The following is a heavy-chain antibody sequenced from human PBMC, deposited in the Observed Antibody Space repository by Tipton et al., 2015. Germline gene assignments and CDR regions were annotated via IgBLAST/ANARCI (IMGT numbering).Heavy chain of an antibody. D-gene: IGHD3-22*01. Sequence: LVKPTQTLTVTCTFSGFSLSTSGMGVAWIRQPPGKGLEWIGYISDNGNTNYNPSLKSRVTISLDTAKNQISLRLTSVTAADTAVYYCARGVDRSGPYYDYWGQGALVTVSS. V-gene: IGHV4-61*08. CDR3: ARGVDRSGPYYDY. CDR1: GFSLSTSGMG. CDR2: ISDNGNT. J-gene: IGHJ4*02.